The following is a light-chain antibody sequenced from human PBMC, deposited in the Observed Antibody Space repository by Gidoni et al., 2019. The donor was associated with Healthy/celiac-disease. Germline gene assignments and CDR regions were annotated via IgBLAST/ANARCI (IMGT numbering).Light chain of an antibody. CDR2: KAS. V-gene: IGKV1-5*03. CDR3: QQYNSYPYT. J-gene: IGKJ2*01. CDR1: QSISSW. Sequence: ITCRASQSISSWLAWYQQKPGKAPKLLIYKASSLESGVPSRFSGSGSGTEFTLTISSLQPDDFATYYCQQYNSYPYTFGQGTKLEIK.